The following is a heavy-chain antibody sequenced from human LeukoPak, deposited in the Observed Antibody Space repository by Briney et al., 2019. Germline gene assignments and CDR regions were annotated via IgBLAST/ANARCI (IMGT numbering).Heavy chain of an antibody. D-gene: IGHD4-17*01. CDR3: AREDVTVTMTSYYYYGMDV. CDR2: IYSGGST. V-gene: IGHV3-53*01. J-gene: IGHJ6*02. CDR1: GFTVSSNY. Sequence: GGSLRLSCAASGFTVSSNYMSWVRQAPGKGLEWVSVIYSGGSTYYAESVKGRFTISRDNSKNTLYLQMDSLRAEDTAVYYCAREDVTVTMTSYYYYGMDVWGQGTTVTVSS.